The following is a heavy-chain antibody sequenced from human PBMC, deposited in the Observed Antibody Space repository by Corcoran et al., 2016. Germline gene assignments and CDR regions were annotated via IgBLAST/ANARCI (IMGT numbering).Heavy chain of an antibody. Sequence: EVQLVESGGGLVKPGGSLRLSCAASGFSFSTYNMNWVRQAPGKGLEWVSSITSSSRYIYYADSVKGRFTISRDNAKNSLYLQMNSLRAEDTAVYYCAREGGGSSGCPDYWGQGTLVTVSS. CDR2: ITSSSRYI. J-gene: IGHJ4*02. CDR3: AREGGGSSGCPDY. V-gene: IGHV3-21*01. D-gene: IGHD6-19*01. CDR1: GFSFSTYN.